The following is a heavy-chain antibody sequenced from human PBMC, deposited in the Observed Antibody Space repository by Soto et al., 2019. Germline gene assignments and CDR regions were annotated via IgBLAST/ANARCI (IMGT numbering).Heavy chain of an antibody. J-gene: IGHJ4*02. Sequence: QVQLQQWGAGLLKPSETLSLNCAVTGGSLSGYYWSGIRQPPGKGLEWIGEVKDGGHTNYSPSLRGRVTISSDTSNNQCSLRLNSVTAADTGVYYCARGQEGVVATHWDQGSLVTVSS. CDR3: ARGQEGVVATH. CDR2: VKDGGHT. V-gene: IGHV4-34*01. CDR1: GGSLSGYY. D-gene: IGHD5-12*01.